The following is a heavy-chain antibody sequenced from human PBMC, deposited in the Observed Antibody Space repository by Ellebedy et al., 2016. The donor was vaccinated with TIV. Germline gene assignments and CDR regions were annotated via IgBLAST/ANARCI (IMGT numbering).Heavy chain of an antibody. D-gene: IGHD3-10*02. CDR3: AKALSAYDYYVLDF. J-gene: IGHJ4*02. Sequence: AASVKVSCKTSGYTFTGYYIHWVRQAPGQGLEWMGWINPNTGATKYAQKFQGRVTMTRATSISTTSTELSSLRSDDAAVYYCAKALSAYDYYVLDFWGQGTLLTVSS. V-gene: IGHV1-2*02. CDR2: INPNTGAT. CDR1: GYTFTGYY.